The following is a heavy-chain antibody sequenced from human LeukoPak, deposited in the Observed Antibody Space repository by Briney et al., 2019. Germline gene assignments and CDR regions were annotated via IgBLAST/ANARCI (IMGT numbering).Heavy chain of an antibody. V-gene: IGHV1-46*02. CDR3: ARQGTYSSAIGMGY. CDR2: INPSGGST. J-gene: IGHJ4*02. Sequence: ASVKVPCKASGYTFNNHYMYWVRQAPGQGLEWMGVINPSGGSTSYAQKFQGRVTMTRDTSTRTVYMEVNSLRSEDTAVYYCARQGTYSSAIGMGYWGQGTLVTVSS. CDR1: GYTFNNHY. D-gene: IGHD6-19*01.